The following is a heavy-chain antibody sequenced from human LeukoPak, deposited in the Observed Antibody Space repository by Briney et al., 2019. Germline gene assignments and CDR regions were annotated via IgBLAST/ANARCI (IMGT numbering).Heavy chain of an antibody. D-gene: IGHD3-22*01. J-gene: IGHJ4*02. CDR2: IYYSWST. Sequence: SETLSLTCTVSGGSISSYYWSWIRQPPGKGLEWIGYIYYSWSTNYNPSLKSRVTISVDTSKSQFSLRLSSVTAADTAVYYCARQYYYDSSGYYGLSGLDYWGQGTLVTVSS. CDR3: ARQYYYDSSGYYGLSGLDY. CDR1: GGSISSYY. V-gene: IGHV4-59*01.